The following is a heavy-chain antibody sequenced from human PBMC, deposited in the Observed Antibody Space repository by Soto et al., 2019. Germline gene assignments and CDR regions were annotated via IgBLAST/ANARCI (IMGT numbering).Heavy chain of an antibody. CDR2: IYNGGRT. J-gene: IGHJ4*02. V-gene: IGHV4-30-4*01. CDR3: ARAPVGMDSINFFDH. CDR1: GDSISSDGYH. Sequence: SETLSLTCTVSGDSISSDGYHWSWIRQSPGKGLEWIGYIYNGGRTFYRPSLESRINMSLDATKNSYSLRLTSVTAAYTAVYYFARAPVGMDSINFFDHWGQGMLVTVSS. D-gene: IGHD2-8*01.